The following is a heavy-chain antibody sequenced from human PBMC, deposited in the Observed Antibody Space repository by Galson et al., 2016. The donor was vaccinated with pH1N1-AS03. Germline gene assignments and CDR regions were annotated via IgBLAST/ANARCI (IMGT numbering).Heavy chain of an antibody. CDR1: GFTFRDYG. CDR3: ARDRPNYNVYLDH. V-gene: IGHV3-33*01. Sequence: AASGFTFRDYGFHWVRQAPGKGLEWVAVIWYDGSNKNYVDSVKGRFIVSRDNSNDTLYLQMNSLRAEDTAVYYCARDRPNYNVYLDHWGQGILVTVSS. CDR2: IWYDGSNK. D-gene: IGHD5-24*01. J-gene: IGHJ4*02.